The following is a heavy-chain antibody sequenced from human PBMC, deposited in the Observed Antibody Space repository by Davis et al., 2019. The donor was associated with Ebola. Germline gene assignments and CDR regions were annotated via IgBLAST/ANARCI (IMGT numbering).Heavy chain of an antibody. CDR3: ARGVDYGERPPDY. CDR1: GGFMNSYY. J-gene: IGHJ4*02. V-gene: IGHV4-59*12. Sequence: MPSETLSLTCTVSGGFMNSYYWTWIRQSPGKGLECIGYIYYSGSTNYNPSLKSRVTISVDTSKNQFFLSLSSVTASDMAVYYCARGVDYGERPPDYWGQGTLVTVSS. D-gene: IGHD4-17*01. CDR2: IYYSGST.